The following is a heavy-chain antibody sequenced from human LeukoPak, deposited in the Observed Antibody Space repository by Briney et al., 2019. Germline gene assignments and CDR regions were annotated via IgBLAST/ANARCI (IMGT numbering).Heavy chain of an antibody. V-gene: IGHV1-69*01. CDR1: GGTFSSYA. CDR2: IIPIFGTA. Sequence: SVKVSCKASGGTFSSYAISWGRQAPGQGLELVGGIIPIFGTANYEQKFQGRVTITADESTSTAYMELSSRRSEDTAVYYCAFGGVIVPTYYYYLDVWGKGTTVTVSS. D-gene: IGHD3-16*02. CDR3: AFGGVIVPTYYYYLDV. J-gene: IGHJ6*03.